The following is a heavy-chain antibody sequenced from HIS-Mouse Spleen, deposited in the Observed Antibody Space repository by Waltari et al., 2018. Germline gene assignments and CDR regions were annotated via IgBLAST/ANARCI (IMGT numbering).Heavy chain of an antibody. CDR3: ARGAYDYGDHGGSYYYYYGMDV. CDR2: INHSGST. V-gene: IGHV4-34*01. Sequence: QVQLQQWGAGLLKPSETLSLTCAVYGGSFSGYYWSWIRQPPGKGLEWIGEINHSGSTHYNQSLKSRVPISVDTSKNQFSLKLSSVTAADTAVYYCARGAYDYGDHGGSYYYYYGMDVWGQGTTVTVSS. J-gene: IGHJ6*02. D-gene: IGHD4-17*01. CDR1: GGSFSGYY.